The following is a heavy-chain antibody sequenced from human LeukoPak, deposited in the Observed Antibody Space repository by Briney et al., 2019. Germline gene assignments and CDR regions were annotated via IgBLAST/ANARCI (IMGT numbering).Heavy chain of an antibody. CDR2: INPDNGGT. Sequence: ASVEVSCKASGYTFTGYFIHWVRQAPGQGLEWMGWINPDNGGTNFARKFQGRVTMTRDTSITTVFMELSSLQSDDTAVFYCARESRGWYFDLWGRGTLVTVSS. J-gene: IGHJ2*01. CDR3: ARESRGWYFDL. CDR1: GYTFTGYF. V-gene: IGHV1-2*02.